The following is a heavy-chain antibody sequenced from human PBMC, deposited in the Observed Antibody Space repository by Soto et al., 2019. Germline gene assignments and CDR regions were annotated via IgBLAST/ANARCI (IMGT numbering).Heavy chain of an antibody. V-gene: IGHV1-69*02. CDR3: ERAGESQGDY. CDR2: IIPILGIA. CDR1: GGTFSSYT. Sequence: QVQLVQSGAEVKKPGSSVKVSCKASGGTFSSYTISWVRQAPGQGLEWMGRIIPILGIANYAQKFQGRVTITEDKSTSTAYMELSSLNSEDTAVYYCERAGESQGDYWGQGTLVTVSS. D-gene: IGHD3-10*01. J-gene: IGHJ4*02.